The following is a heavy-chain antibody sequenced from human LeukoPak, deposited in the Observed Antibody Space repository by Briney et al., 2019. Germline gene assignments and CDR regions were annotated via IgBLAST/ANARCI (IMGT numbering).Heavy chain of an antibody. Sequence: SETLSLTCTVSGGSISSYFWPWIRQPAGKGLEWIGRISTTETTHYSPSLKNRVNMSVDTSKNQFSLKMTSVTAADTAIYYCAREDSASGRGLGSWGQGTLVTVSS. CDR1: GGSISSYF. V-gene: IGHV4-4*07. CDR2: ISTTETT. J-gene: IGHJ5*02. CDR3: AREDSASGRGLGS. D-gene: IGHD3-10*01.